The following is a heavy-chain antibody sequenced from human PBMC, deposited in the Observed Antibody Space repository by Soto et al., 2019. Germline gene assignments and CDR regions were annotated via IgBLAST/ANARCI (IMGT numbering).Heavy chain of an antibody. CDR1: GFIFSSYA. CDR3: AKITIFGVVPNYGMDV. CDR2: ISGSSGST. D-gene: IGHD3-3*01. J-gene: IGHJ6*02. Sequence: GGSLSLSGSASGFIFSSYAMTWVRQAPGKGLEWVSAISGSSGSTYYADSVKGRFTISRDNSKNTLYLQMNSLRAEDTAVYYCAKITIFGVVPNYGMDVWGQGTTVTVSS. V-gene: IGHV3-23*01.